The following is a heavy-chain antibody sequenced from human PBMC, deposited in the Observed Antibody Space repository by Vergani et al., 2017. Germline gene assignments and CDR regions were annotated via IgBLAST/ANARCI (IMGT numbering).Heavy chain of an antibody. V-gene: IGHV3-20*04. CDR2: INWNGGST. D-gene: IGHD3-3*01. Sequence: EVQLVESGGGVVRPGGSLRPSCAASGFTFDDYGMSWVRQAPGKGLEWVSGINWNGGSTGYADSVKGRFTISRDNAKNSLYLQMNSLRAEDTALYYCARERNAYYXFWSGYYTQYYFDYWGQGTLVTVSS. CDR3: ARERNAYYXFWSGYYTQYYFDY. CDR1: GFTFDDYG. J-gene: IGHJ4*02.